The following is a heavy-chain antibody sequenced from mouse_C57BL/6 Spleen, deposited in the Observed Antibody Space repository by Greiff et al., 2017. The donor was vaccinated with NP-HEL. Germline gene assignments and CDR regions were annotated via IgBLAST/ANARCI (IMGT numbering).Heavy chain of an antibody. CDR1: GFTFSSYG. CDR3: ARLKKHFDY. J-gene: IGHJ2*01. Sequence: EVKVVESGGDLVKPGGSLKLSCAASGFTFSSYGMSWVRQTPDKRLEWVATISSGGSYTYYPDSVKGRFTISRDNAKNTLYLQMSSLKSEDTAMYYCARLKKHFDYWGQGTTLTVSS. V-gene: IGHV5-6*01. CDR2: ISSGGSYT. D-gene: IGHD1-3*01.